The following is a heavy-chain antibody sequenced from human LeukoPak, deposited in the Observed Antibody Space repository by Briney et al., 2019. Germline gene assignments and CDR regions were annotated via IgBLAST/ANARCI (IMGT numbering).Heavy chain of an antibody. D-gene: IGHD1-26*01. Sequence: ASVKVSCKASGYTFTSYYMHWVRQAPGQGLEWMGIINPSGGSTSYAQKFQGRVTMTRDTSTSTVYMELSSLRSEDTAVYYCARDGEWELQSAGNFDYWGQGTLVTVSS. J-gene: IGHJ4*02. V-gene: IGHV1-46*01. CDR1: GYTFTSYY. CDR2: INPSGGST. CDR3: ARDGEWELQSAGNFDY.